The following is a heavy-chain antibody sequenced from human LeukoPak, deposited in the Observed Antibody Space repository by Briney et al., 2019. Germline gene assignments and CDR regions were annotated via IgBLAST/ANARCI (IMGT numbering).Heavy chain of an antibody. CDR3: ARDPGYYESNHYDY. CDR1: GFTVISSY. CDR2: IYSGGST. J-gene: IGHJ4*02. Sequence: AGGSLRLSCAASGFTVISSYMAWIRQAPGKGLEWVSAIYSGGSTKYADSVKGRFTISRDTSKNTLYLEMNNLSAQDTAVYFCARDPGYYESNHYDYWGQGILVTVSS. V-gene: IGHV3-53*01. D-gene: IGHD3-22*01.